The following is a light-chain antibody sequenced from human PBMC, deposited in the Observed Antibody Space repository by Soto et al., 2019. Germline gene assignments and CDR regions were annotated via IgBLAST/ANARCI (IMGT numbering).Light chain of an antibody. Sequence: DIQMTQSPSTLSGSVGGRVTITCRASQTISSWLAWYQQKPGKAPKLLIYKASTLKSGVPSRFSGSGSGTEFTLTISSLQPDDFATYYCQHYNSYSEAFCQGTKVDIK. CDR3: QHYNSYSEA. V-gene: IGKV1-5*03. J-gene: IGKJ1*01. CDR1: QTISSW. CDR2: KAS.